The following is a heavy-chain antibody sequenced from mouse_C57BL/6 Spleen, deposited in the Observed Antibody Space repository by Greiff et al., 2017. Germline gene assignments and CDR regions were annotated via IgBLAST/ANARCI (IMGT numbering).Heavy chain of an antibody. V-gene: IGHV1-64*01. CDR1: GYTFTSYW. D-gene: IGHD2-5*01. J-gene: IGHJ4*01. Sequence: QLQQPGAELVKPGASVKLSCKASGYTFTSYWMHWVKQRPGQGLEWIGMIHPNSGSTNYNEKFKSKATLTVDKSSSTAYMQLSSLTSEDSAVYYCASYSNYVDAMDYWGQGTSVTVSS. CDR2: IHPNSGST. CDR3: ASYSNYVDAMDY.